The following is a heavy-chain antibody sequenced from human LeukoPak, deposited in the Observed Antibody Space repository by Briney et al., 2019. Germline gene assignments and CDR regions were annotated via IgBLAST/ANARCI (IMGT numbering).Heavy chain of an antibody. V-gene: IGHV3-23*01. CDR1: GFTFSSYA. J-gene: IGHJ4*02. D-gene: IGHD6-13*01. CDR3: AKAYSSSWADFDY. Sequence: GGSLRLSCAASGFTFSSYAMNWVRQAPGKGLEWVSSISASGSSTYHADSVKGRFTISRDNSKNTLYLQMNSLRAEDTALYYCAKAYSSSWADFDYWGQGTLVTVSS. CDR2: ISASGSST.